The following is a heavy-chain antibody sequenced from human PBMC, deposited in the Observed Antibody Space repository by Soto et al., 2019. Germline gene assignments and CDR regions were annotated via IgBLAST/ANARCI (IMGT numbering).Heavy chain of an antibody. J-gene: IGHJ4*02. CDR2: IDSDGSST. V-gene: IGHV3-74*01. Sequence: HPGGSLRLSCAASGFIFSSYWMHWVRQAPGKGLVWVSRIDSDGSSTNYADSVKGRFTVSRDNAKHTPYLQMNSLRSEDTAVYFCARDRSYYDYVWGSYRSIDYWGQGTLVTVSS. CDR3: ARDRSYYDYVWGSYRSIDY. D-gene: IGHD3-16*02. CDR1: GFIFSSYW.